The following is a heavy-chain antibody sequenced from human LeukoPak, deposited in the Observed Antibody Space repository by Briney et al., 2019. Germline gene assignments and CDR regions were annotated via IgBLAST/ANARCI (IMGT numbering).Heavy chain of an antibody. CDR2: INHSGST. CDR1: GGSFSGYY. J-gene: IGHJ4*02. D-gene: IGHD4-17*01. V-gene: IGHV4-34*01. Sequence: SETLSLTCAVYGGSFSGYYWSWIRQPPGKGLEWIGEINHSGSTNYNPSLKSRVTISIDTSKNQFSLKLSSVTAADTAVYYCARHRATVLDYWGQGTLVTVSS. CDR3: ARHRATVLDY.